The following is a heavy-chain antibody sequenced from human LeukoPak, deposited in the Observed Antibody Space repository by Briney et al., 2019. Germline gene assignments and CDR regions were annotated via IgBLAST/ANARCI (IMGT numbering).Heavy chain of an antibody. V-gene: IGHV3-21*01. J-gene: IGHJ4*02. Sequence: GGSLRLSRVVSGFTFSSYSMNWVRQAPGKGLEWVSSISSSSSYIYYADSVKGRFTISRDNAKNSLYLQMNSLRAEDTAVYYCARPRGNVEMATIPFDYWGQGTLVTVSS. CDR2: ISSSSSYI. D-gene: IGHD5-24*01. CDR1: GFTFSSYS. CDR3: ARPRGNVEMATIPFDY.